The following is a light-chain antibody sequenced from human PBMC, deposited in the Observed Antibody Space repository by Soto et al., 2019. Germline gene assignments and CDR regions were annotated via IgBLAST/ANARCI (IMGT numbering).Light chain of an antibody. CDR1: QSVRSSY. J-gene: IGKJ2*01. Sequence: IVLTQSPGTLSLSPGERATLSCRASQSVRSSYLAWYQQKPGQAPRLLIYGASSRATGIPDRFSGSGSGTDFTITISRLEPEDFAVYYCQQYGSSPYTFGQGTKLEIK. CDR3: QQYGSSPYT. CDR2: GAS. V-gene: IGKV3-20*01.